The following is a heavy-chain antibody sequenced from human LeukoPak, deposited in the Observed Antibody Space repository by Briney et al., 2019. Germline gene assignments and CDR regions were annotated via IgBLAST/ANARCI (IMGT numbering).Heavy chain of an antibody. Sequence: PSETLSLTCTVSGGSISSYYWSWIRQPAGKGLEWIGRIYTSGSTNYNPSLKSRVTMSVDTSKNQFSLKLSSVTAADTAVYYCAGDSSSWSPYYYYMDVWGKGTTVTVSS. D-gene: IGHD6-13*01. CDR3: AGDSSSWSPYYYYMDV. J-gene: IGHJ6*03. CDR1: GGSISSYY. V-gene: IGHV4-4*07. CDR2: IYTSGST.